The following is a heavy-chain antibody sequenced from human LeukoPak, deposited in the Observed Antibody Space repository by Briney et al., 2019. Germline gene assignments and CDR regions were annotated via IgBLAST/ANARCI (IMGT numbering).Heavy chain of an antibody. Sequence: SETLSLTCTVSGGSISSGSYYWSWIRQPAGKGLEWIGRIYTSGSTNYNPSLKSRVTISVDTSKNQFSLKLSSVTAADTAVYYCARDLLLWFGELSPYWYFDLWGRGTLVTVS. CDR3: ARDLLLWFGELSPYWYFDL. D-gene: IGHD3-10*01. J-gene: IGHJ2*01. CDR1: GGSISSGSYY. V-gene: IGHV4-61*02. CDR2: IYTSGST.